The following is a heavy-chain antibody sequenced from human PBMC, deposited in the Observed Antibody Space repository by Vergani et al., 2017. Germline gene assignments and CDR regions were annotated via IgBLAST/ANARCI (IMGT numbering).Heavy chain of an antibody. CDR1: GGSISSSSYY. D-gene: IGHD3-9*01. J-gene: IGHJ3*02. Sequence: QLQLQESGPGLVKPSETLSLTCTVSGGSISSSSYYWGWIRQPPGKGLEWIGSIYYSGSTYYADSVKGRFTISRDNSKNTLYLQMNSLRAEDTAVYYCARVGDYDILTGYPRGAFDIWGQGTMVTVSS. CDR3: ARVGDYDILTGYPRGAFDI. V-gene: IGHV4-39*07. CDR2: IYYSGST.